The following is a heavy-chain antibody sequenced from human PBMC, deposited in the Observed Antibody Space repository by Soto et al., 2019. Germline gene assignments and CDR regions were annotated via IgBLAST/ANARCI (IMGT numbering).Heavy chain of an antibody. V-gene: IGHV3-30*18. CDR1: GFTFSSYG. D-gene: IGHD3-10*01. Sequence: PGGSLRLSCAASGFTFSSYGMHWVRQAPGKGLEWVAVISYDGSNKYYADSVKGRFTISRDNSKNTLYLQMNSLRAEDTAVYYCAKGQYGSGSRYYYYGMDVWGQGTTVTVSS. CDR2: ISYDGSNK. J-gene: IGHJ6*02. CDR3: AKGQYGSGSRYYYYGMDV.